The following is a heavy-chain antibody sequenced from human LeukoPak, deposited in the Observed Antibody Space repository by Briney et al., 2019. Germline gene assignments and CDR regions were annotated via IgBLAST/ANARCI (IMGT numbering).Heavy chain of an antibody. CDR1: GFTFSVYA. Sequence: GGSLRLSCAASGFTFSVYAIHWVRQAPGKGLEWVAVISYDGINKFYADSVKGRFTISRDNSKNTLYLQMNSLRAEDTAVYYCAKDLFAHTPRGVSDPWGQGTLVTVSS. CDR2: ISYDGINK. CDR3: AKDLFAHTPRGVSDP. D-gene: IGHD3-3*01. V-gene: IGHV3-30-3*01. J-gene: IGHJ5*02.